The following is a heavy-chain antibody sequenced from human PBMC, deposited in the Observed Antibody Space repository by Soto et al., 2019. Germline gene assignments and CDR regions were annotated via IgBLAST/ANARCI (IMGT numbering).Heavy chain of an antibody. D-gene: IGHD3-3*01. CDR3: ARDVGGMDV. CDR2: INAGNGNT. V-gene: IGHV1-3*05. CDR1: GYTFTSYA. Sequence: QVQLVQSGAEEKKPGASVKVSCKASGYTFTSYAMHWVRQAPGQRLEWMGWINAGNGNTKYSQKFQGRVTLTRDTAASTAYMELSSVRSEDTAVYYGARDVGGMDVWGQGTTVTVSS. J-gene: IGHJ6*02.